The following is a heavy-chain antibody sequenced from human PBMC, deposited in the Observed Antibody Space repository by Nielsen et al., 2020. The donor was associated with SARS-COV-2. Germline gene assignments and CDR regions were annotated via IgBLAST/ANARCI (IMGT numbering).Heavy chain of an antibody. CDR2: IRNTGGT. CDR3: AGRIPIDY. Sequence: GESLKISCAASGFTFGSYAMNWVRQAPGKGLEWVSGIRNTGGTYYAESVKGRFTISRDNSKNMLYLEMNNLRADDTAIYYCAGRIPIDYWGQGILVTVSS. CDR1: GFTFGSYA. J-gene: IGHJ4*02. D-gene: IGHD2/OR15-2a*01. V-gene: IGHV3-23*01.